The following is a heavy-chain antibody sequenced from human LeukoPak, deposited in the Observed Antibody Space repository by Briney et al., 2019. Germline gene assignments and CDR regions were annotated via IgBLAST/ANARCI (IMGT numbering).Heavy chain of an antibody. CDR3: ARDLTDYSNTYGMDV. J-gene: IGHJ6*02. CDR2: INYSGTT. CDR1: GGSISNTNYF. V-gene: IGHV4-39*07. Sequence: ASETLSLTCTVSGGSISNTNYFWGWIRQPPGKGLEWIGSINYSGTTYYTPSLKSRLTISVDTSKNQFSLKLSSVTAADTAVYYCARDLTDYSNTYGMDVWGQGTTVTVSS. D-gene: IGHD6-13*01.